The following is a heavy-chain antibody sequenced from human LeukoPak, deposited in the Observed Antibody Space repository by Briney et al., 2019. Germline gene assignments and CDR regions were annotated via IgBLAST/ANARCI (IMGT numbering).Heavy chain of an antibody. V-gene: IGHV1-18*01. CDR1: GGTFSSYA. CDR2: ISAYNGNT. D-gene: IGHD6-13*01. Sequence: ASVKVSCKASGGTFSSYAISWVRQAPGQGLEWMGWISAYNGNTNYAQKLQGRVTMTTDTSTSTAYMELRSLRSDDTAVYYCARESGYSSSWAFDYWGQGTLVTVSS. CDR3: ARESGYSSSWAFDY. J-gene: IGHJ4*02.